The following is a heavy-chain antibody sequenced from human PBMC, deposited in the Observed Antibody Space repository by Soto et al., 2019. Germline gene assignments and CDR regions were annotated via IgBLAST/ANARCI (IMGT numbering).Heavy chain of an antibody. J-gene: IGHJ4*02. CDR2: ISSSSSYI. V-gene: IGHV3-21*01. CDR3: ARDSDYGDYLIFDY. CDR1: GFTFSSYS. D-gene: IGHD4-17*01. Sequence: EVPLVESGGGLVKPGGSLRLSCAASGFTFSSYSMNWVRQAPGKGLEWVSSISSSSSYIYYADSVKGRFTISRDNAKNSLYLQMNSLRAEDTAVYYCARDSDYGDYLIFDYWGQGTLVTVSS.